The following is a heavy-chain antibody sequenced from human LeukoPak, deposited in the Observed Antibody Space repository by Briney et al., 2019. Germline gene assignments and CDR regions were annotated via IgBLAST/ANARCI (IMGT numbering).Heavy chain of an antibody. Sequence: SETLSLTCTVSGDSIRSYYWSWIRQPAGKGLEWIGRIYTSGSTNYNPSLKSRVTMSVDTSKNQFSLKLSSVTAADTAVYYCARESSSGSQDPWGQGTLVTVSS. CDR3: ARESSSGSQDP. CDR1: GDSIRSYY. D-gene: IGHD1-26*01. CDR2: IYTSGST. J-gene: IGHJ5*02. V-gene: IGHV4-4*07.